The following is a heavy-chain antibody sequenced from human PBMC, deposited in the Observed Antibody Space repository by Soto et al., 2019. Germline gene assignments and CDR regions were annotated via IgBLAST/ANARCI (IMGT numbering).Heavy chain of an antibody. D-gene: IGHD3-10*01. CDR3: ARDMNRASGSLDF. V-gene: IGHV3-11*06. Sequence: QVQLVESGGGLVKPGGSLRLSCAASGFTFSDHYMTWIRQASGKGLEWISYISSSSTYANDADSVRGRFTISRDNAENSLYLQMNSLRVEDTAVYYCARDMNRASGSLDFWGQGTLVTVSS. CDR2: ISSSSTYA. CDR1: GFTFSDHY. J-gene: IGHJ4*02.